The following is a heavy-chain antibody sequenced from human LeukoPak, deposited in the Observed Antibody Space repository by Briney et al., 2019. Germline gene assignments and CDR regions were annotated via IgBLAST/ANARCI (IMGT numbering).Heavy chain of an antibody. CDR1: GGSISSYY. J-gene: IGHJ4*02. D-gene: IGHD1-1*01. Sequence: SETLSLTCTVSGGSISSYYWSWIRQPPGKGLEWIGYIYYSGSTNYNPSLKSRVTISVDTSKNQFSLKLSSVTAADTAVYYCARGWERLRGYNYWGQGTLVTVSS. V-gene: IGHV4-59*01. CDR3: ARGWERLRGYNY. CDR2: IYYSGST.